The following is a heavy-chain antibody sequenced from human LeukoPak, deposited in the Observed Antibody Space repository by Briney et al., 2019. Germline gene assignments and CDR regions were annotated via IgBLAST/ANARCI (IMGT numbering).Heavy chain of an antibody. Sequence: GGSLRLSCGASGFSFGSYSMNWVRQAPGKALEWVSSIMSSSRNIYYADSVKGRFTISRDNAKSSLYLQLSSLRAEDTAVYHCATTRAPSNGRVLYYMDVWGKGTTVTVSS. CDR2: IMSSSRNI. J-gene: IGHJ6*03. CDR1: GFSFGSYS. D-gene: IGHD3-3*01. CDR3: ATTRAPSNGRVLYYMDV. V-gene: IGHV3-21*01.